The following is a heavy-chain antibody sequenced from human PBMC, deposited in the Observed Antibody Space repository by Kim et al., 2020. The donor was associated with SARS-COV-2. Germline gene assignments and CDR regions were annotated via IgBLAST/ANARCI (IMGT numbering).Heavy chain of an antibody. V-gene: IGHV4-59*08. CDR3: ARLGRLPWYFDV. J-gene: IGHJ2*01. D-gene: IGHD2-21*02. Sequence: KYNPSLESRVTSSVDTSKKQFSLRLRSVTASDTAVYYCARLGRLPWYFDVWGRGTLVTVSS.